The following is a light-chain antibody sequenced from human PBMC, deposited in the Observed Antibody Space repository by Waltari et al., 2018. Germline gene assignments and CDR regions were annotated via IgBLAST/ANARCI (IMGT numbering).Light chain of an antibody. V-gene: IGKV2-28*01. CDR3: MQALQTPYT. Sequence: DIVMTQSPLSLPVTPGEPASISCRSSQSLLHSNGYNYLEWYLQKPGQSPQLLIYLGSERASGFPDMFGGSSSGADVTLKIRKVGAEDVGVYYCMQALQTPYTFGQGTQLEIK. CDR1: QSLLHSNGYNY. CDR2: LGS. J-gene: IGKJ2*01.